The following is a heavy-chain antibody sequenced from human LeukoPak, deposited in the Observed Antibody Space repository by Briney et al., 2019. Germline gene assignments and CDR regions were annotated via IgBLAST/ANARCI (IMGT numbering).Heavy chain of an antibody. CDR2: IYSGGST. V-gene: IGHV3-53*01. J-gene: IGHJ4*02. CDR3: AKDRPAALDY. CDR1: GFTVSSNY. D-gene: IGHD2-2*01. Sequence: GESLRLSCAASGFTVSSNYMSWVRQAPGKGLEWVSVIYSGGSTYYADSVKGRFTISRDNSKNTLYLQMNSLRAEDTAVYYCAKDRPAALDYWGQGTLVTVSS.